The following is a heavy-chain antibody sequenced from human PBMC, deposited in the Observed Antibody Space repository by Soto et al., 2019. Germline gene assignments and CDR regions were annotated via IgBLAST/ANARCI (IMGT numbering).Heavy chain of an antibody. D-gene: IGHD3-16*01. CDR2: MSYDGSDK. Sequence: SLRLSCATSGFSFSNYAMHWVRQAPGKGLEWVAVMSYDGSDKYYIDSVKGRFTVSRDNSRNTLYLQMHSLRGEDTAVYYCARDKSWGEDGYLDYWGQGARVTVSS. CDR1: GFSFSNYA. J-gene: IGHJ4*02. CDR3: ARDKSWGEDGYLDY. V-gene: IGHV3-30*04.